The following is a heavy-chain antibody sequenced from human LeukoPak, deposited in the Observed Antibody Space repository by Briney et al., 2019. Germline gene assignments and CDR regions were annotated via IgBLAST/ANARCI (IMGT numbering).Heavy chain of an antibody. V-gene: IGHV3-48*02. CDR1: GFTFSTYS. CDR3: ARDQGSLYYFDY. CDR2: ISSGSSTI. J-gene: IGHJ4*02. D-gene: IGHD1-26*01. Sequence: GGSLRLSCAASGFTFSTYSMNWVRHAPGRGLEWVSYISSGSSTIFYADSVKGRFTISRDNAQNSLYLQMNSLRDEDTAVYYCARDQGSLYYFDYWGQGTLVTVSS.